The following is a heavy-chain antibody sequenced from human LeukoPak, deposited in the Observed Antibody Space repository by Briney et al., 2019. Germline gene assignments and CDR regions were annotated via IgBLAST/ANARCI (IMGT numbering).Heavy chain of an antibody. D-gene: IGHD3-3*01. CDR2: ISNDGSRK. V-gene: IGHV3-30*03. Sequence: GRSLRLSCAPSGFTFSRHGMHWVRQAPGKGLEWVAIISNDGSRKYYAHSVEGRFTISRDNSKNTLYLQMDSLRAEDTAVYYCARDRAWNYFDYWGQGTLVTVSS. CDR1: GFTFSRHG. J-gene: IGHJ4*02. CDR3: ARDRAWNYFDY.